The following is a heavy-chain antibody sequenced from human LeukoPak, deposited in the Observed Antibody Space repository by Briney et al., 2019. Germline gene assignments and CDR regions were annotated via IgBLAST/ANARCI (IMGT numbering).Heavy chain of an antibody. Sequence: PGGSLRLSCAASGFTLSNYDMHWVRQVTGRGLEWVSGIGTSGDTYYPGSVKGRFTISRENARNSLYLQMNSLRAGDTAVYYCARAGYGSGWYYFDYWGQGNLVIVSS. V-gene: IGHV3-13*01. D-gene: IGHD6-19*01. CDR1: GFTLSNYD. J-gene: IGHJ4*02. CDR2: IGTSGDT. CDR3: ARAGYGSGWYYFDY.